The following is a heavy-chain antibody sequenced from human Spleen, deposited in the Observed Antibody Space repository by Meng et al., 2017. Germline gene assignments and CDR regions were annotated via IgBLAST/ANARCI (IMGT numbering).Heavy chain of an antibody. J-gene: IGHJ4*02. CDR2: INTGNGNT. D-gene: IGHD3-10*01. CDR3: ARVSAASGSYFY. CDR1: GYTFSSYV. Sequence: QVQLVQSGAEGKKPGASVKVSCKASGYTFSSYVMHWVRQAPGQRLEWMGWINTGNGNTKYSQKFQGRVTITRDTSASTGYMELSSLRSEDTAVYYCARVSAASGSYFYWGQGTLVTVSS. V-gene: IGHV1-3*04.